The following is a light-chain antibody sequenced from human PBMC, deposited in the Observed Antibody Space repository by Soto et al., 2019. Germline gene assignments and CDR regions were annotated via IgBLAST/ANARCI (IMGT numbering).Light chain of an antibody. CDR2: GAS. CDR1: QRVSSSY. Sequence: EIAWTQSPGTLSSSPASSATFPGRARQRVSSSYLAWYQQKPGHAPRLLIYGASSRATGIPDRFSGSGSGTDFTLTISRLEPEDFAVYYCQQYGSSRTFGQGTKVDIK. CDR3: QQYGSSRT. J-gene: IGKJ1*01. V-gene: IGKV3-20*01.